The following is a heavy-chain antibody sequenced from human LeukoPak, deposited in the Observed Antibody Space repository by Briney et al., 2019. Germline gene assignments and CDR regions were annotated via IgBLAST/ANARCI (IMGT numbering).Heavy chain of an antibody. J-gene: IGHJ5*02. CDR1: GFTFSDYY. V-gene: IGHV3-11*04. Sequence: GGSLRLSCAASGFTFSDYYISWIRQSPGKGLEWVSYITGSGATPDYADSVKGRFTVSRDNAKNSVYLQMNRLRVEDTAVYFCARDYLGGWNDHWGQGTLVTVSS. CDR3: ARDYLGGWNDH. CDR2: ITGSGATP. D-gene: IGHD3-16*01.